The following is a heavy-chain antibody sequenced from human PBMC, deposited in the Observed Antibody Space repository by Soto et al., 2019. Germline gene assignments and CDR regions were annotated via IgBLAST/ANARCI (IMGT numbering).Heavy chain of an antibody. CDR1: GFTFDDFA. CDR2: INWHGGNI. CDR3: AKEMYSSGFFDY. Sequence: GGSLRLSCAASGFTFDDFAMHWVRQGPGKGLEWVSGINWHGGNIGYADSVKGRFTISRDNAKNSLYLQMNSLRAEDTALYYCAKEMYSSGFFDYWGQGTLVTVSS. J-gene: IGHJ4*02. D-gene: IGHD6-19*01. V-gene: IGHV3-9*01.